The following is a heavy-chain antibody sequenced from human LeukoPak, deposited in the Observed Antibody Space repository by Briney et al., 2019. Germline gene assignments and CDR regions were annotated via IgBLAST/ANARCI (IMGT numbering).Heavy chain of an antibody. V-gene: IGHV4-59*08. CDR2: IYYSGST. Sequence: SETLSLTCTVSGGSISSYYWSWIRQPPGKGLEWIGYIYYSGSTNYNPSLKSRVTISVDTSKNQFSLKLSSVTAADTAVYYCASLGSLRDYFDYWGQGTLVTVSS. J-gene: IGHJ4*02. D-gene: IGHD1-26*01. CDR3: ASLGSLRDYFDY. CDR1: GGSISSYY.